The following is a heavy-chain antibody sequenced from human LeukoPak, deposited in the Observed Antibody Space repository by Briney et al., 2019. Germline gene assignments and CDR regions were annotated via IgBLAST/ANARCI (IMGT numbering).Heavy chain of an antibody. D-gene: IGHD3-3*01. V-gene: IGHV4-34*01. Sequence: PSQTLSPTSAVYGGSFTVYYWSWIRQPPGKVLGWIGETNHIVSTNYNPSLKSRVTISVDTSKNQFSLKLGSVTAADTAVYYCARPRPHPRDFWSGSYYYYMDVWGKGTTVTVSS. CDR1: GGSFTVYY. CDR2: TNHIVST. J-gene: IGHJ6*03. CDR3: ARPRPHPRDFWSGSYYYYMDV.